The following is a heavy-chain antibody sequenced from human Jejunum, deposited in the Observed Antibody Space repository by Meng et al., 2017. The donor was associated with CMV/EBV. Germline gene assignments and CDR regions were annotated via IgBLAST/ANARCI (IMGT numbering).Heavy chain of an antibody. V-gene: IGHV3-30-3*01. J-gene: IGHJ4*02. CDR1: TYA. CDR3: ARGGGLYCTVGSCYYPMDY. Sequence: TYAMPWVRQAPGKGLEWVAIISYDDSNEFYADSVKGRFTISRDTSKNTLYLQMNGLRPDDTAVYYCARGGGLYCTVGSCYYPMDYWGQGTLVTVSS. D-gene: IGHD2-15*01. CDR2: ISYDDSNE.